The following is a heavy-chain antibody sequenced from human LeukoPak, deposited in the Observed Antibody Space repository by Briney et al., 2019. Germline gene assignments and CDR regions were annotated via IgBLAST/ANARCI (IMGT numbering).Heavy chain of an antibody. CDR1: GGSISSSSYY. CDR2: IYYSGST. D-gene: IGHD3-10*01. CDR3: ARGGVRGYGDYVAY. J-gene: IGHJ4*02. Sequence: SETLSLTCTVSGGSISSSSYYWGWIRQPPGKGLEWIGSIYYSGSTYYNPSLKSRVTISVDTSKNQFSLKLSSVTAADTAVYYCARGGVRGYGDYVAYWGQGTLVTVSS. V-gene: IGHV4-39*01.